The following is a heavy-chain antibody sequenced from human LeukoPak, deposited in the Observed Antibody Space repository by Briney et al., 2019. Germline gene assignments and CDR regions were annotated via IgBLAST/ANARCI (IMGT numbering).Heavy chain of an antibody. V-gene: IGHV3-33*01. J-gene: IGHJ4*02. CDR2: IWYDGNKK. Sequence: PGGSLGLSCAAPGFIFSTYGMHWVRQAPGKGLEWVAVIWYDGNKKYYTDSVKGRFTISRDNPKNTVYLQMNSLRAEDTAVYYCARASGGFDYWGQGTLVTVSS. CDR3: ARASGGFDY. D-gene: IGHD4-23*01. CDR1: GFIFSTYG.